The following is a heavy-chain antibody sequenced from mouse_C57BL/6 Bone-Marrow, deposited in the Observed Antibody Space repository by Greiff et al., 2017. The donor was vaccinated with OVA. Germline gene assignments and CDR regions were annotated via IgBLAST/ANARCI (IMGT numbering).Heavy chain of an antibody. CDR2: IDPSNGNT. Sequence: LQHSLPELSGPGASVRLSCTASAFTFKTPILPGLKQRPEQGLEWIGRIDPSNGNTKYAPKFQGKATITADTSSNTAYLQLSSLTSEDTAIYYSYLWDYWGQGTSVTVSS. D-gene: IGHD6-1*01. V-gene: IGHV14-3*01. CDR1: AFTFKTPI. J-gene: IGHJ4*01. CDR3: YLWDY.